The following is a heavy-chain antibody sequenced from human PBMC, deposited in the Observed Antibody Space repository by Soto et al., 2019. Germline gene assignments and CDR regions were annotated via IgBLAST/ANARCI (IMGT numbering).Heavy chain of an antibody. CDR1: GDSVSSNSAA. CDR2: TYYRSKWYN. CDR3: ARSIAARRVLYYYYGMDV. Sequence: QTLSLTCAISGDSVSSNSAAWNWLRQSPSRGLEWLGRTYYRSKWYNDYAVSVKSRITINPDTSKNQFSLQLNSVTPEDTAVYYCARSIAARRVLYYYYGMDVWGQGTTVTVSS. J-gene: IGHJ6*02. D-gene: IGHD6-6*01. V-gene: IGHV6-1*01.